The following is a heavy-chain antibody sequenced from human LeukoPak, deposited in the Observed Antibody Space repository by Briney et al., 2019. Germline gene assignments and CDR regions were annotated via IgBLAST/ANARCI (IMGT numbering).Heavy chain of an antibody. CDR2: INHSGST. V-gene: IGHV4-34*01. D-gene: IGHD3-22*01. CDR1: GVSFSGYY. CDR3: ARGVYYDSSGSRGCWFDP. J-gene: IGHJ5*02. Sequence: SETLSLTCAVYGVSFSGYYWSWIRQPPGKGLEWIGEINHSGSTNYNPSLKSRVTISVDTSKNQFSLKLSSVTAADTAVYYCARGVYYDSSGSRGCWFDPWGQGTLVTVSS.